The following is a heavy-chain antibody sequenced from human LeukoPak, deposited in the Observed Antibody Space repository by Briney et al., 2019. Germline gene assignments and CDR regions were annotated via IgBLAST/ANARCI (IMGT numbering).Heavy chain of an antibody. J-gene: IGHJ6*02. D-gene: IGHD3-10*01. Sequence: SETLSLTCTVSGGSISSCDYYWSWIRQPPGTGLEWIGYSYYSGSTYYNPSLKSRVTIPVNTSKNQLSLKRSPETAADTAVYYSARDRSLYDYGMDVWGQGTTVTVSS. V-gene: IGHV4-30-4*01. CDR2: SYYSGST. CDR1: GGSISSCDYY. CDR3: ARDRSLYDYGMDV.